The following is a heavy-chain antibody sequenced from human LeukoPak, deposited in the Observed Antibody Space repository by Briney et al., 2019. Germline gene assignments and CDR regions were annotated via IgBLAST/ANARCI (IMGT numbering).Heavy chain of an antibody. CDR3: AKDKIQLWLLNGRMPWFDP. CDR1: GFTFSSYG. D-gene: IGHD5-18*01. Sequence: PGGSLRLSCAASGFTFSSYGMHWVRQAPGKGLERVAFIRYDGSNKYYADSVKGRFTISRDNSKNTLYLQMNSLRAEDTAVYYCAKDKIQLWLLNGRMPWFDPWGQGTLVTVSS. V-gene: IGHV3-30*02. J-gene: IGHJ5*02. CDR2: IRYDGSNK.